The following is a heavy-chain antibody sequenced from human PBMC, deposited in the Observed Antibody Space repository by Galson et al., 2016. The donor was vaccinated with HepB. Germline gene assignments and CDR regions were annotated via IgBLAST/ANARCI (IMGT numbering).Heavy chain of an antibody. Sequence: ALVKPTQTLTLTCTFSGFSLSTSGMCMSWIRQPPGKALEWLALLDWNDDKYYTTSLKTRLTISKDTSKNQVVLTMTNMDPVDTATYYCARIYGDYHGGWYFDLWGRGTLVTVSS. CDR3: ARIYGDYHGGWYFDL. CDR1: GFSLSTSGMC. CDR2: LDWNDDK. D-gene: IGHD4-17*01. J-gene: IGHJ2*01. V-gene: IGHV2-70*01.